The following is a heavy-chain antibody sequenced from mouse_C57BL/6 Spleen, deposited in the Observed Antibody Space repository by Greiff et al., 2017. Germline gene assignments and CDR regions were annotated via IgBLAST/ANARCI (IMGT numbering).Heavy chain of an antibody. D-gene: IGHD2-2*01. J-gene: IGHJ4*01. V-gene: IGHV1-69*01. CDR3: ARRDGYDPYAIDY. Sequence: QVQLQQSGAELVMPGASVKLSCKASGYTFTSYWMHWVKQRPGQGLEWIGEIDPSDSYTNYNQKFKGRSTLTVDKSSSTAYMQLSSLTSEVSAVYYCARRDGYDPYAIDYWGQGTSVTVSS. CDR1: GYTFTSYW. CDR2: IDPSDSYT.